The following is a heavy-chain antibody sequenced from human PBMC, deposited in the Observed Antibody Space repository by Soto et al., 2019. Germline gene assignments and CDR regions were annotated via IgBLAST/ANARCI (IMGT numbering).Heavy chain of an antibody. CDR2: ISSSSSCI. D-gene: IGHD6-19*01. Sequence: PGGSLTLTCAASGFTFSSYSMNGVLQDPGEGLEWVSGISSSSSCIYYAASVKGRFTMSRDNAKNPLYLQMNTLRAADTAVHYCAIEDRAMAVAGVVGYWGPGTLVTVS. CDR1: GFTFSSYS. V-gene: IGHV3-21*01. J-gene: IGHJ4*01. CDR3: AIEDRAMAVAGVVGY.